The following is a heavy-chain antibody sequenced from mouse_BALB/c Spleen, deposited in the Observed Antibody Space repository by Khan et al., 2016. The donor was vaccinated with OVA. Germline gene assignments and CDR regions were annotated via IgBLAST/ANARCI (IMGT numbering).Heavy chain of an antibody. D-gene: IGHD1-1*01. J-gene: IGHJ2*01. CDR2: INPSTDYA. CDR3: TGLRKSYASTFDC. CDR1: GYSFVNYW. Sequence: QVQLKESGAELAKPGASVKMSCTASGYSFVNYWIHWVQQRPGQGLEWIGYINPSTDYAEYTPKFKETATLTADKSSSTAYMHLSSLTSEDSAVYHCTGLRKSYASTFDCGGQGTNLTVSA. V-gene: IGHV1-7*01.